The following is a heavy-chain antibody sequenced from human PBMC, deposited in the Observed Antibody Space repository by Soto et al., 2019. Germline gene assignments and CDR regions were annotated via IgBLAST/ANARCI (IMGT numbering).Heavy chain of an antibody. J-gene: IGHJ6*03. CDR1: GDSFNDYY. CDR3: ARESGGATATLDYYYFYMDV. V-gene: IGHV1-2*04. CDR2: INPNGGVT. D-gene: IGHD5-12*01. Sequence: QVQLVQSGAEVRKPGASVTVSCRSSGDSFNDYYIHWVRQAPGQGFEWMGWINPNGGVTKYAQKFQGWGSMTRDKSIRTVYMQLSRLRSDDTAVYYCARESGGATATLDYYYFYMDVWGTGPTVTVSS.